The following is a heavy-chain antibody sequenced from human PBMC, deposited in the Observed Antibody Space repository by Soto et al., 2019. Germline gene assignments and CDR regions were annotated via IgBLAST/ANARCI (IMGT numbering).Heavy chain of an antibody. V-gene: IGHV3-30-3*01. CDR3: ARYSRGWYLDS. CDR2: TSYDGGDN. CDR1: GFTFSSYA. Sequence: QVQLVESGGGVVQPGRSLRLSCAASGFTFSSYALHWVRQAPGKGLEWVAVTSYDGGDNHYADSVKGRFTISRDNSKSMVYLQMNSLRAEDTAVYYCARYSRGWYLDSWGQGTLVTVSS. J-gene: IGHJ4*02. D-gene: IGHD6-19*01.